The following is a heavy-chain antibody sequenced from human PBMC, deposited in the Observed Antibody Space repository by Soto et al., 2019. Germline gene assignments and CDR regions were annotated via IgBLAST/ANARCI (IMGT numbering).Heavy chain of an antibody. CDR2: ISYDGSNK. D-gene: IGHD3-3*01. V-gene: IGHV3-30-3*01. CDR1: GFTFSSYA. J-gene: IGHJ4*02. CDR3: ARHKRDLRFLESSYYFDF. Sequence: GGSLRLSCAASGFTFSSYAMHWVRQAPGKGLEWVAVISYDGSNKYYADSVKGRFTISRDNSKNTLYLQMNSLRAEDTAVYYCARHKRDLRFLESSYYFDFWGQGTLVTVSS.